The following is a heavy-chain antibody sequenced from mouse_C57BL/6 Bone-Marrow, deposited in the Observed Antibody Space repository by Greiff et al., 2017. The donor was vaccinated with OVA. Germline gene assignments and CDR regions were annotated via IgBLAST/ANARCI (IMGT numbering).Heavy chain of an antibody. CDR3: ARGRGGVPYYFDY. CDR1: GFTFSDYG. V-gene: IGHV5-17*01. Sequence: DVKLVESGGGLVKPGGSLKLSCAASGFTFSDYGMHWVRQAPEKGLEWVAYISSGSSTIYYADTVKGRFTISRDNAKNTLFLQMTSLRSEDTAMYYCARGRGGVPYYFDYWGQGTTLTVSS. CDR2: ISSGSSTI. J-gene: IGHJ2*01.